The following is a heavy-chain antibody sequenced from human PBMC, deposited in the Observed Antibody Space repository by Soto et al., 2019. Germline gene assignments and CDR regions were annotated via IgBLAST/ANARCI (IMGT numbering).Heavy chain of an antibody. D-gene: IGHD6-13*01. CDR3: GKDYYPLAAPQYFDVDV. CDR1: GFSCARYF. Sequence: VGSLPLSSTSSGFSCARYFMHWVRQAPGKGLEWVAVISDDGRNLHYGYSVRGRFPISIDNSQSTLYLPMNSLKPEDTAVYYCGKDYYPLAAPQYFDVDVWGQGTMVTVFS. V-gene: IGHV3-30*18. J-gene: IGHJ6*02. CDR2: ISDDGRNL.